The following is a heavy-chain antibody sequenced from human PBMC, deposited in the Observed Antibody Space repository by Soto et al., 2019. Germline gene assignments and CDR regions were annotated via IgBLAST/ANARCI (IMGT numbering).Heavy chain of an antibody. CDR2: ISPYTGNT. Sequence: QVQLVQSGDEVKKPGASVKVSCKASGYIFVNYGIAWVRQAPGQGLEWMGWISPYTGNTHSATKVQGRLTMTTDTSTSTAYMDLGRLTSDDTAVYYCVMGDNYVTPTPQDVWGQGTTVTVSS. V-gene: IGHV1-18*01. CDR3: VMGDNYVTPTPQDV. D-gene: IGHD3-16*01. CDR1: GYIFVNYG. J-gene: IGHJ6*02.